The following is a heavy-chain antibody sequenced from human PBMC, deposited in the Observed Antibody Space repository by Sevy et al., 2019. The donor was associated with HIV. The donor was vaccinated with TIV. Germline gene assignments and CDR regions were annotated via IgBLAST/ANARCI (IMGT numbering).Heavy chain of an antibody. CDR3: AKDYSSGWYDF. D-gene: IGHD6-19*01. CDR2: ISGTGGRT. V-gene: IGHV3-23*01. CDR1: GFTFSSYA. J-gene: IGHJ5*01. Sequence: GGSLRLSRAASGFTFSSYAMNWVRQAPGKGLEWVSTISGTGGRTYYADSVKGRFTISRDTSKSTLYLQMNSLRAEDTARYYCAKDYSSGWYDFWGQGTLVTVSS.